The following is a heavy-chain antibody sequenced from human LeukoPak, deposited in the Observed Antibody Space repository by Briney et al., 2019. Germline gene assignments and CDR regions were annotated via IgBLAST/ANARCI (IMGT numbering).Heavy chain of an antibody. CDR3: ARDLSRSLSMIRGLIQHREFDF. V-gene: IGHV3-21*01. Sequence: GGSLRLSCAASGFTFSSYTMNWVRQAPGKGLEWVSSISSSSSYIYYAESVKGRFTMSRDNAKNSLYLQMNSLRAEDTAVYYCARDLSRSLSMIRGLIQHREFDFWGRGTLVTVSS. CDR2: ISSSSSYI. J-gene: IGHJ4*02. CDR1: GFTFSSYT. D-gene: IGHD3-10*01.